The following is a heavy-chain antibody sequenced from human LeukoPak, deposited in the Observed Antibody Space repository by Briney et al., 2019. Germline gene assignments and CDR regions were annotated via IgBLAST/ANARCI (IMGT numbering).Heavy chain of an antibody. Sequence: SETLSLTCVVSGGSISSGGYSWSWIRQPPGKGLEWIGYIYHSGSTYYNPSLKSRVTISVDRSRNQFSLKLSSVTAADTAVYYCARGNYYDSSGYPDAFDIWGQGTMVTVSS. CDR1: GGSISSGGYS. V-gene: IGHV4-30-2*01. CDR3: ARGNYYDSSGYPDAFDI. CDR2: IYHSGST. J-gene: IGHJ3*02. D-gene: IGHD3-22*01.